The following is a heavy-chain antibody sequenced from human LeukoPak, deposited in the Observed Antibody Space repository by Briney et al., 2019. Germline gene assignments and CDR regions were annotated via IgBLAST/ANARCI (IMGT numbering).Heavy chain of an antibody. V-gene: IGHV1-8*03. Sequence: EASVKVSCKASGYTFINYDINWVRQAAGQGLEWMGWMNPSSGNTGYARKFQGRVTITRNTSISTAYMELSSLRSEDTAVYYCARTIGYCSSTSCYPSYYFDYWGQGTLVTVSS. CDR3: ARTIGYCSSTSCYPSYYFDY. CDR1: GYTFINYD. CDR2: MNPSSGNT. D-gene: IGHD2-2*01. J-gene: IGHJ4*02.